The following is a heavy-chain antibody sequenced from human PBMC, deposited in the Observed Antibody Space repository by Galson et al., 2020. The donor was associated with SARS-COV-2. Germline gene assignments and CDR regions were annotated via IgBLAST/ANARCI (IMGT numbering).Heavy chain of an antibody. V-gene: IGHV3-30*01. CDR3: AREGSNYDYKYFYYMDV. CDR2: VSPDGSNK. Sequence: GGSLRLSCEASEFTFSAYAMHWVRKAPGTGLEWVAVVSPDGSNKYYVDSEKGRFTISRDNSKNTLYLQMNSLRIEDTAVYYCAREGSNYDYKYFYYMDVWGKGTTVTVSS. J-gene: IGHJ6*03. CDR1: EFTFSAYA. D-gene: IGHD3-3*01.